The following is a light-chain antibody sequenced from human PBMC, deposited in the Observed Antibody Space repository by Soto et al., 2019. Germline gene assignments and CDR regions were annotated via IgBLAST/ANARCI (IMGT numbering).Light chain of an antibody. CDR1: SSDVGSYNL. CDR3: CSYAGSSTFDVV. CDR2: EVS. V-gene: IGLV2-23*02. J-gene: IGLJ2*01. Sequence: QSALTQPASVSGSPGQSITISCTGTSSDVGSYNLVSWYQQHPGKAPKLMIYEVSKRPSGVSNRFSGSKFGNTASLTISGLQAEDEADYYCCSYAGSSTFDVVFGGGTKLTVL.